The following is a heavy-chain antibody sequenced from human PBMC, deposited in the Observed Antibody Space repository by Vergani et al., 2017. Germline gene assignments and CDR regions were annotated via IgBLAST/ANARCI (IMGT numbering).Heavy chain of an antibody. V-gene: IGHV5-51*01. D-gene: IGHD1-1*01. J-gene: IGHJ4*02. CDR3: ARHTTYTDS. CDR1: EYSFGNYW. Sequence: EVELVQSGPEMRKPGESLKISCKGSEYSFGNYWIGWVRQMPGEGLEWMGIIYPADSDTKYRPSFQGQVTISTDKSISTAFLQWDSLKASDTALYYCARHTTYTDSWGQGTLVTVSS. CDR2: IYPADSDT.